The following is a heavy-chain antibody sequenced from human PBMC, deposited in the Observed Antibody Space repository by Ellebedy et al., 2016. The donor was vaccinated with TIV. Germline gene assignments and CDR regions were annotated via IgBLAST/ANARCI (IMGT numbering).Heavy chain of an antibody. Sequence: PGGSLRLSCAASGFTFSSYWMSWVRQAPGKGLEWVANIKQDGSEKYYVDSVKGRFTISRDNAKNSVYLQLSSLGAEDTAVYYCARDVWGGGWAWGQGTPVTVSS. CDR2: IKQDGSEK. CDR3: ARDVWGGGWA. J-gene: IGHJ5*02. CDR1: GFTFSSYW. V-gene: IGHV3-7*01. D-gene: IGHD6-19*01.